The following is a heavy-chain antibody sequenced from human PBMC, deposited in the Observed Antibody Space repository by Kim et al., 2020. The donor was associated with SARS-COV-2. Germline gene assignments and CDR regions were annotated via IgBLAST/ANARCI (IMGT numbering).Heavy chain of an antibody. CDR2: IYYSGST. CDR1: GGSISSGGYY. Sequence: SETLSLTCTVSGGSISSGGYYWSWIRQHPGKGLEWIGYIYYSGSTYYNPSLKSRVTISVDTSKNQFSLKLSSVTAADTAVYYCAGQQLVYKYFQHWGQGTLVTVSS. D-gene: IGHD6-13*01. V-gene: IGHV4-31*03. CDR3: AGQQLVYKYFQH. J-gene: IGHJ1*01.